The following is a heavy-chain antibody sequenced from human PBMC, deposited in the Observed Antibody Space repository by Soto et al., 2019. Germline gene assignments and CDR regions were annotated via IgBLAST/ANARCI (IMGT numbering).Heavy chain of an antibody. V-gene: IGHV3-30*18. CDR1: GFTFSSYG. CDR3: ANNRRPTARLVIAYYYYGMYV. D-gene: IGHD6-6*01. Sequence: GGSLRLSCAASGFTFSSYGMHWVRQAPGKGLEWVAVISYDGSNKYYADSVKGRFTISRDNSKNTLYLQMNSLRAEDTAVYYCANNRRPTARLVIAYYYYGMYVWGQGTTFTVSS. CDR2: ISYDGSNK. J-gene: IGHJ6*02.